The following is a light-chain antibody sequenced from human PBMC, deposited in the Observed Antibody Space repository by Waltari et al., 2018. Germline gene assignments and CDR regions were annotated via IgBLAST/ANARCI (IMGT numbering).Light chain of an antibody. J-gene: IGLJ3*02. CDR3: QVWDSSSEPL. CDR2: DDN. V-gene: IGLV3-21*03. CDR1: LVQTRG. Sequence: SYVLSQPPSVSVAPGRRARITCGGALVQTRGVHWYQHRAGQAPILVIYDDNDRPSGIPERISGSSSGNKATLTISRVEAGDEADYYCQVWDSSSEPLCGGGTNLTVL.